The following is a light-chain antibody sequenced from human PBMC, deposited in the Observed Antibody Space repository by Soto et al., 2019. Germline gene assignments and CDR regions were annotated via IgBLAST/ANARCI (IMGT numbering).Light chain of an antibody. CDR2: TAS. J-gene: IGKJ1*01. V-gene: IGKV1-16*01. CDR3: QQYRSYPRT. Sequence: DIQMTQSSSSLSASVGDTVTITCRASQSVSNFLGWFQQKPGKPPKSLIYTASSLQSGVPARFRGSGSGTQFALTINGLQPGDAATYYCQQYRSYPRTFGQGTKVDIK. CDR1: QSVSNF.